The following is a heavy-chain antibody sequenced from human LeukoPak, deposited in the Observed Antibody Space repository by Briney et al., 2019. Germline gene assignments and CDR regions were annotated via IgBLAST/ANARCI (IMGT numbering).Heavy chain of an antibody. V-gene: IGHV1-69*01. J-gene: IGHJ4*02. CDR2: IIPIFGTA. D-gene: IGHD2-2*01. Sequence: SVKVSCKASGGTCSSYAISWVRQAPGQGLEWMGGIIPIFGTANYAQKFQGRVTITADESTSTAYMELSSLRSEDTAVYYCARGRAYCSSTSCYGIEDYWGQGTLVTVSS. CDR3: ARGRAYCSSTSCYGIEDY. CDR1: GGTCSSYA.